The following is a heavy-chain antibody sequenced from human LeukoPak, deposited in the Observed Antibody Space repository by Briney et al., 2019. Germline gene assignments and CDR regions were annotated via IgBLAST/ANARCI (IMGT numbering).Heavy chain of an antibody. CDR2: IYYSGST. J-gene: IGHJ4*02. Sequence: SGTLSLTCAVSGGSISSSNWWSWIRQPPGKGLEWIGYIYYSGSTYYNPSLKSRITMSVDTSKNQFSLKLSSVTAADTAVYYCATHSSSYSYFDYWGQGTLVTVSS. D-gene: IGHD3-22*01. CDR1: GGSISSSNW. CDR3: ATHSSSYSYFDY. V-gene: IGHV4-30-4*01.